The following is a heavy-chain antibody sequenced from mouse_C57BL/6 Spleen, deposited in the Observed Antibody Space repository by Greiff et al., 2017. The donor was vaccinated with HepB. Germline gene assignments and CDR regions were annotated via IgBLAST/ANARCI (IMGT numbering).Heavy chain of an antibody. V-gene: IGHV1-69*01. CDR1: GYTFTSYW. CDR3: AITTTVVATTSFYAMDY. D-gene: IGHD1-1*01. CDR2: IDPSDSYT. J-gene: IGHJ4*01. Sequence: VQLQQSGAELVMPGASVKLSCKASGYTFTSYWMHWVKQRPGQGLEWIGEIDPSDSYTNYNQKFKGKSTLTVDKSSSTAYMQLSSLTSEDSAVYYCAITTTVVATTSFYAMDYWGQGTSVTVSS.